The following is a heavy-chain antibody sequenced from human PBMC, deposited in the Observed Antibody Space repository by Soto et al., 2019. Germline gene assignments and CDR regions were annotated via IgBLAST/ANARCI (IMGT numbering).Heavy chain of an antibody. J-gene: IGHJ4*02. V-gene: IGHV3-30*18. D-gene: IGHD1-26*01. CDR3: AKAGVVGATMNFDY. CDR1: GFTFSSYG. Sequence: QVQLVESGGGVVQPGRSLRLSCAASGFTFSSYGMHWVRQAPGKGLEWVAVISYDGSNKYYADSVKGRFTISRDNSKNTLYLQMNSLRAEDTAVYYCAKAGVVGATMNFDYWGQGTLVTVSS. CDR2: ISYDGSNK.